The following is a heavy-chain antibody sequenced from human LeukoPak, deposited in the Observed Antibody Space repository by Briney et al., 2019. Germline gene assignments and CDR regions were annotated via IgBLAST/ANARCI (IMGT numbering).Heavy chain of an antibody. CDR3: ARETTILDAFDI. CDR2: INPNSGGT. V-gene: IGHV1-2*02. CDR1: GYTFTCYY. J-gene: IGHJ3*02. Sequence: ASVKVSCKASGYTFTCYYMHWVRQAPGQGLEWMGWINPNSGGTNYAQKFQGRVTMTRDTSISTAYMELSRLRSDDTAVYYCARETTILDAFDIWGQGTMVTVSS. D-gene: IGHD1-26*01.